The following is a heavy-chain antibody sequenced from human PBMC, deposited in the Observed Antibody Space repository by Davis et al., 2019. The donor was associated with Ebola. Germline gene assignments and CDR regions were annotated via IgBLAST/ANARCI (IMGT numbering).Heavy chain of an antibody. CDR3: ARRSSQALD. D-gene: IGHD6-6*01. Sequence: GGSLRLSCAASGFTFSSYGMHWVRQAPGKGLEWVANIKQDGSEKYYVDSVKGRFTISRDNAKNSLYLQMNSLRAEDTAVYYCARRSSQALDWGQGTLVTVSS. CDR2: IKQDGSEK. CDR1: GFTFSSYG. J-gene: IGHJ4*02. V-gene: IGHV3-7*01.